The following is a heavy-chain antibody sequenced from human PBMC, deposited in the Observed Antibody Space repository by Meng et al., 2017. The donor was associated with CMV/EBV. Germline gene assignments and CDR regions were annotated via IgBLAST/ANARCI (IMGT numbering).Heavy chain of an antibody. CDR3: AKGGSWGYDSSGYYPYYFDY. CDR1: SSYG. CDR2: ISYDGSNK. D-gene: IGHD3-22*01. V-gene: IGHV3-30*18. J-gene: IGHJ4*01. Sequence: SSYGMHWVRQSPGKVLEWVAVISYDGSNKYYADSVKGRFTISRDNSKNTLYLQMNSLRAEDTAVYYCAKGGSWGYDSSGYYPYYFDYWGQGTLVTVSS.